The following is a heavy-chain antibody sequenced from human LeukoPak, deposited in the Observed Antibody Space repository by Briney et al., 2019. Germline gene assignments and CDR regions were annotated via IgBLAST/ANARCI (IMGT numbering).Heavy chain of an antibody. CDR3: ARALYGSVTLDY. CDR2: IYYSGST. CDR1: GGSISSGDYD. Sequence: ETSETLALTCTVSGGSISSGDYDGSWIRQPPGKGLEWIGYIYYSGSTYYNPSLKSRVTISVDTSKNQFSLKLSSVTAADTAVYYCARALYGSVTLDYWGQGTLVPVSS. D-gene: IGHD3-10*01. V-gene: IGHV4-30-4*01. J-gene: IGHJ4*02.